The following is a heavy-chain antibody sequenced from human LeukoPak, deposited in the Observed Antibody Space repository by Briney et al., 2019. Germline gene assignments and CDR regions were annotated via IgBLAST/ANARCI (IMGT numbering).Heavy chain of an antibody. V-gene: IGHV1-24*01. CDR2: LDPEDGAT. J-gene: IGHJ6*02. Sequence: ASVTVSCKVSGDTLIELAIYWVRQAPGKGLEWMGGLDPEDGATMYAQKFEGRVSMTEDTTTDTAYMELSSVRSEDTAVYYCATARQYDDFAGYPWYYGLDVWGQGTTVTVSS. D-gene: IGHD3/OR15-3a*01. CDR1: GDTLIELA. CDR3: ATARQYDDFAGYPWYYGLDV.